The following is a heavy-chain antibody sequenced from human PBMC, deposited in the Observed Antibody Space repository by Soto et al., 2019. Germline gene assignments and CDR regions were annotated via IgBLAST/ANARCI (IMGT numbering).Heavy chain of an antibody. V-gene: IGHV4-61*01. D-gene: IGHD4-17*01. CDR3: ASYNYGDYGAFDP. Sequence: QVQLQESGPGLVKPSETLSLTCTVSGGSVSSGSYYWSWIRQPPGKGLEWIGYIYYSGSTNYNPSLKSRVTIPVHTSKNQFSLKLSSVTAADTAVYYCASYNYGDYGAFDPWGQGTLVTVSS. J-gene: IGHJ5*02. CDR1: GGSVSSGSYY. CDR2: IYYSGST.